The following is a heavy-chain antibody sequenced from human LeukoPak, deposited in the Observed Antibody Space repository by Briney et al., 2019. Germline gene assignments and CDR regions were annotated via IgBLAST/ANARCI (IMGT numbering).Heavy chain of an antibody. CDR2: IYYSGST. D-gene: IGHD4-17*01. J-gene: IGHJ2*01. V-gene: IGHV4-30-4*01. Sequence: SETLSLTCTVSGGSISSGDYYWSWIRQPPGKGLEWIGYIYYSGSTYYNPSLKSRATISVDTSKNQFSLKLTSVTAADTAVYYCSRGEDYGDYWYFDLWGRGTLVTVSS. CDR3: SRGEDYGDYWYFDL. CDR1: GGSISSGDYY.